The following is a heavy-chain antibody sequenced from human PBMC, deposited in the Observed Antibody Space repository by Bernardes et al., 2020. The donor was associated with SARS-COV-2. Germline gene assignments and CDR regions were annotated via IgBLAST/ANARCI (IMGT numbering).Heavy chain of an antibody. D-gene: IGHD2-2*01. V-gene: IGHV4-39*01. J-gene: IGHJ6*02. CDR2: IYYSGST. CDR1: GGSISSSSYY. Sequence: SETLSLTCTVSGGSISSSSYYWGWIRQPPGKGLEWIGSIYYSGSTYYNPSLKSRVTISVDTSKNQFSLKLSSVTAADTAVYYCATEQLLWGEKTYYDYGMDVWGQGTTVTVSS. CDR3: ATEQLLWGEKTYYDYGMDV.